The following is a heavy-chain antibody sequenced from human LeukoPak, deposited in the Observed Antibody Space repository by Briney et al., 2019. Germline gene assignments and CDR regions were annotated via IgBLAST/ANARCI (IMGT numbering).Heavy chain of an antibody. V-gene: IGHV3-23*01. CDR3: AKDLDGYHASYFGS. J-gene: IGHJ4*02. CDR1: GFTFSSYA. CDR2: ISGSGGST. Sequence: GGSLRLSCAASGFTFSSYAMTWVRQVPGKGLEWVSSISGSGGSTYYADSVKGRFTISRDNPKNMVYLQMNSLRAEDTAVYYCAKDLDGYHASYFGSWGQGTLVTVSS. D-gene: IGHD5-24*01.